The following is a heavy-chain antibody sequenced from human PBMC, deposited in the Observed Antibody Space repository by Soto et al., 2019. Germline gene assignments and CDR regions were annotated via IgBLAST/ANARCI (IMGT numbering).Heavy chain of an antibody. V-gene: IGHV1-18*04. J-gene: IGHJ5*02. Sequence: GASVKVSCKASGYTFTSYGISWVRQAPGQGLEWMGWISAYNGNTNYAQKLQGRVTMTTDTSTSTAYMELRSLRSDDTAVYYCARVRNYFDSSCQGGFDPWGQGTLVTVSS. D-gene: IGHD3-22*01. CDR1: GYTFTSYG. CDR2: ISAYNGNT. CDR3: ARVRNYFDSSCQGGFDP.